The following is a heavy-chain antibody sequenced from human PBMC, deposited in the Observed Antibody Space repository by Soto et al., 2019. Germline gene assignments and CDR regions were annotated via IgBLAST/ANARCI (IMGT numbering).Heavy chain of an antibody. D-gene: IGHD6-13*01. CDR2: IDPSDSYT. Sequence: PGESLKISCKGSGYSFTSDWISWVRQMPGKGLEWMGRIDPSDSYTNYSPSFQGHVTISADKSISTAYLQWSSLKASDTAMYYCARHGRGRAAAGTVGYWGQGTLVTVSS. CDR1: GYSFTSDW. V-gene: IGHV5-10-1*01. J-gene: IGHJ4*02. CDR3: ARHGRGRAAAGTVGY.